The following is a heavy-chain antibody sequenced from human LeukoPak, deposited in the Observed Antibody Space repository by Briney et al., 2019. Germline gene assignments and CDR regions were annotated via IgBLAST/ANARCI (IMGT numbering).Heavy chain of an antibody. CDR2: IYYSGST. J-gene: IGHJ6*03. CDR1: GGSISSGDYY. V-gene: IGHV4-30-4*08. D-gene: IGHD3-3*01. Sequence: PSQTLSLTCTVSGGSISSGDYYWSWIRQPPGKGLEWIGYIYYSGSTYYNPSLKSRVTISVDTSKNQFSLKLSSVTAADTAVYYCARSRGLLEWSMDYMDVWGKGTTVTVSS. CDR3: ARSRGLLEWSMDYMDV.